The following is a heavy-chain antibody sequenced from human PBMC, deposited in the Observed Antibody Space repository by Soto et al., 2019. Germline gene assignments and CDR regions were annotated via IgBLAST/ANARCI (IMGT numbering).Heavy chain of an antibody. D-gene: IGHD1-26*01. V-gene: IGHV3-21*01. CDR2: ITRDSNHI. CDR1: GFTFTAYT. CDR3: ARPFIVGSTTLGY. J-gene: IGHJ4*02. Sequence: VGSLRLSCAASGFTFTAYTINWVRQAPGKGLEWVAPITRDSNHIYFADSVKGRFTLSRDNAKNSVYLQMNSLRAEDTAIYFCARPFIVGSTTLGYWGQGTLVTVSS.